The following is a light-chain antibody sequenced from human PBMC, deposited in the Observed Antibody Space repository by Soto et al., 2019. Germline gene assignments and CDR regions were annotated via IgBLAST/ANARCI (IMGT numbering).Light chain of an antibody. CDR3: QQTYTTPRT. V-gene: IGKV1-39*01. CDR1: QSISNS. CDR2: AAS. J-gene: IGKJ2*02. Sequence: DIQMTQSPSSVSASAGDRVTITCRASQSISNSVNWYQQKPGIAPKLLIYAASSLQSGVPSRFSGSRSGTHFTLTIRSLHPEDFATYFCQQTYTTPRTFGEGTKLEI.